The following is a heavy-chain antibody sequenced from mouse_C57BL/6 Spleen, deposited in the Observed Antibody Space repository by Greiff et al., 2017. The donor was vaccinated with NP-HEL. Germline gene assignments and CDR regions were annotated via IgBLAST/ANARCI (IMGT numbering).Heavy chain of an antibody. Sequence: DVKLQESGGGLVQPGGSMKLSCVASGFTFSNYWMNWVRQSPEKGLEWVAQIRLKSDNYATHYAESVKGRFTISRDDSKSSVYLQMNNLRAEDTGIYYCTGSSGYFDYWGQGTTLTVSS. CDR2: IRLKSDNYAT. CDR3: TGSSGYFDY. J-gene: IGHJ2*01. D-gene: IGHD3-2*02. CDR1: GFTFSNYW. V-gene: IGHV6-3*01.